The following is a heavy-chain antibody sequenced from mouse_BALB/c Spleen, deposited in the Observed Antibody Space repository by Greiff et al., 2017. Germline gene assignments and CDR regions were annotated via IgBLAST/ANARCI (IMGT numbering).Heavy chain of an antibody. D-gene: IGHD1-2*01. CDR3: ARKALTTAFAY. CDR2: ISSGGST. CDR1: GFTFSSYA. Sequence: EVKVVESGGGLVKPGGSLKLSCAASGFTFSSYAMSWVRQTPEKRLEWVASISSGGSTYYPDSVKGRFTISRDNARNILYLQMSSLRSEDTAMYYCARKALTTAFAYWGQGTLVTVSA. V-gene: IGHV5-6-5*01. J-gene: IGHJ3*01.